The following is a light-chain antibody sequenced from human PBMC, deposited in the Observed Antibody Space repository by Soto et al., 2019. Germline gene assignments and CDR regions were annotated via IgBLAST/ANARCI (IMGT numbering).Light chain of an antibody. CDR1: QSLVHSGGNTY. CDR3: SQSTQFPLT. Sequence: EIVMTQTPLSSAVTLGQPAAISCRSSQSLVHSGGNTYLTWLHVGPGRSPRPLISHVSDRFSGAPDRLTGSGTEPNFKLRISRVDAEEFGTYYWSQSTQFPLTGGGGTKVEI. CDR2: HVS. V-gene: IGKV2-24*01. J-gene: IGKJ4*01.